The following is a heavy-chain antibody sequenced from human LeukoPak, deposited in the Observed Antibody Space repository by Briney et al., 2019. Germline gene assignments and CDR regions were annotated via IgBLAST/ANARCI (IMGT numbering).Heavy chain of an antibody. CDR1: GFTFSTYW. Sequence: PGGSLRLSCAASGFTFSTYWMSWVRQAPGKGLERVGNIKQDGSEKYYVDSVKGRFTISRDNAKNSLYLQMNSLRAEDTAMYYCARDSAGNDYWGQGTLVTVSS. J-gene: IGHJ4*02. V-gene: IGHV3-7*01. CDR2: IKQDGSEK. D-gene: IGHD6-13*01. CDR3: ARDSAGNDY.